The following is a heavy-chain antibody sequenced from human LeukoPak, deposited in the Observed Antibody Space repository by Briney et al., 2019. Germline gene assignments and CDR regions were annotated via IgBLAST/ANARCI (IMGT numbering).Heavy chain of an antibody. CDR1: GGSFSGYY. J-gene: IGHJ6*02. CDR2: INHSGST. D-gene: IGHD5-18*01. Sequence: PSETLSLTCAVYGGSFSGYYWSWIRQPPGKGLEWIGEINHSGSTNYNPSLKSRVTISVDTSKNQFSLKLSSVTAADTAVYYCAGGYSYGHYYYGMDVWGQGTTVTVSS. V-gene: IGHV4-34*01. CDR3: AGGYSYGHYYYGMDV.